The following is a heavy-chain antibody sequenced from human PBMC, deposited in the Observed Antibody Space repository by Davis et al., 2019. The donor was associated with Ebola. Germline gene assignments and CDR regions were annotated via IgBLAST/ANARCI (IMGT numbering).Heavy chain of an antibody. J-gene: IGHJ4*02. CDR3: ARASGAYYPFDY. CDR1: GLTVSSNY. D-gene: IGHD3-22*01. Sequence: GGSLRLSCAASGLTVSSNYMSWVRQAPGKGLEWVAVIYSGGNTDYADSVKGRFIISRDNSKNTVHLQMNSLRDEDTAVYYCARASGAYYPFDYWGQGTLVTVSS. CDR2: IYSGGNT. V-gene: IGHV3-66*01.